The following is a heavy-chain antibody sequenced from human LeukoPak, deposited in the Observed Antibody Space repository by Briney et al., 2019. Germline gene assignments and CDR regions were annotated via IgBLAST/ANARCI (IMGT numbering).Heavy chain of an antibody. Sequence: PSETLSLTCAVSGGSISSSNWWSWVRQPPGRGLEWIGEIYHSGSTNYNPSLKSRVTISVDKSKNQFSLKLSSVTAADTAVYYCARAARNDYGDPNWFDPWGQGTLVTVSS. CDR1: GGSISSSNW. CDR2: IYHSGST. J-gene: IGHJ5*02. V-gene: IGHV4-4*02. CDR3: ARAARNDYGDPNWFDP. D-gene: IGHD4-17*01.